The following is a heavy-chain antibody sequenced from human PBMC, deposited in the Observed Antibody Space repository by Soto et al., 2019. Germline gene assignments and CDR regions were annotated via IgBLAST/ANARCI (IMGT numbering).Heavy chain of an antibody. CDR2: ISWNSGSI. D-gene: IGHD1-1*01. CDR1: GFTFDDYA. J-gene: IGHJ6*02. V-gene: IGHV3-9*01. CDR3: ANTNWNYHYYYGMDV. Sequence: GGSLRLSCAASGFTFDDYAMHWVRQAPGKGLEWVSGISWNSGSIGYADSVKGRFTISRDNAKNSLYLQMNSLRAEDTAVYYCANTNWNYHYYYGMDVWGQGTTVTVSS.